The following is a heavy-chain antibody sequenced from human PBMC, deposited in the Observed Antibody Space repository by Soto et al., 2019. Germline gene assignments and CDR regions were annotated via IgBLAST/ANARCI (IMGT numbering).Heavy chain of an antibody. CDR2: INPNSGGT. CDR1: GYAFTGYY. D-gene: IGHD6-6*01. CDR3: ARAGSSSSVNALDI. J-gene: IGHJ3*02. V-gene: IGHV1-2*02. Sequence: GASVQVSCKASGYAFTGYYMHWVRQAPGQGLEWMGWINPNSGGTNYAQKFQGRVTMTRDTSISTAYMELSRLRSDDAAVYYGARAGSSSSVNALDIWGQGTLGT.